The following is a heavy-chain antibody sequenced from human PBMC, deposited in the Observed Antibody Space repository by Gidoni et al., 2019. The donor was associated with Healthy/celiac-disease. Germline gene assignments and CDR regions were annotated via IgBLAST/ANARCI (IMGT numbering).Heavy chain of an antibody. CDR3: ARGDVAAAGTWAFDI. CDR2: INHSGST. CDR1: GGSFSGYY. D-gene: IGHD6-13*01. J-gene: IGHJ3*02. V-gene: IGHV4-34*01. Sequence: QVQLQQWGAGLLKPSETLSLTCAVYGGSFSGYYWSWIRQPPGKGLEWIGEINHSGSTNYNPSLKSRVTISVDTSKNQFSLKLSSVTAADTAVYYCARGDVAAAGTWAFDIWGQGTMVTVTS.